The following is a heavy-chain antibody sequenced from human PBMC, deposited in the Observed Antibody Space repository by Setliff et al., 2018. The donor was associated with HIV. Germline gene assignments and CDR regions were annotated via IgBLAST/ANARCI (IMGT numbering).Heavy chain of an antibody. CDR3: AKDSAYDYVWGSYRLQPEFDY. J-gene: IGHJ4*02. CDR2: ISSGTRYI. D-gene: IGHD3-16*02. Sequence: GGSLRLSCAASGFSFSSYSMNWVRQAPGKGLEWVSSISSGTRYIHYADSVKGRFTISRDNAKKSLYLQMNSLRAEDTAVYYCAKDSAYDYVWGSYRLQPEFDYWGQGTLVTVSS. CDR1: GFSFSSYS. V-gene: IGHV3-21*04.